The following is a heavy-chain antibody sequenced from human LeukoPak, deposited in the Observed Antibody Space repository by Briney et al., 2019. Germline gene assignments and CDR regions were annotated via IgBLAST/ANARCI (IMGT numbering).Heavy chain of an antibody. Sequence: ASVKVSCKASGYTFTSYDINWVRQATGQGLEWMGWMNPNSGNTGYAQKFQGRVTMTRNTSISTAYMELSSLRSEDTAVYYCARVRIVRAAMRGSNWFDPWGQGTLVTVSS. D-gene: IGHD2-2*01. CDR2: MNPNSGNT. V-gene: IGHV1-8*01. CDR3: ARVRIVRAAMRGSNWFDP. CDR1: GYTFTSYD. J-gene: IGHJ5*02.